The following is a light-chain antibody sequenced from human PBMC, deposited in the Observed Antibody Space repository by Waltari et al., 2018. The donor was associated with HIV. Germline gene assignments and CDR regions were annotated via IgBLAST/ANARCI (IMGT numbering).Light chain of an antibody. CDR2: GVS. CDR1: TTDIGGYNY. J-gene: IGLJ2*01. Sequence: QSALPQPASVSGSPRQSITISCNGTTTDIGGYNYVSCYQRHPDKAPKLCIFGVSNRPSGISSRFSGSKSGNTASLTISGLQAEDEADYYCCSYTKLTTHYVLFGGGTKLTVL. V-gene: IGLV2-14*03. CDR3: CSYTKLTTHYVL.